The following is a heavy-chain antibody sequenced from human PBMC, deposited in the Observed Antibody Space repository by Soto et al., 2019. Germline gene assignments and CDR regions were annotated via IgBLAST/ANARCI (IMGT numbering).Heavy chain of an antibody. CDR2: IFHTGSA. Sequence: ETLSLTCTVSGDSISSYYWRWIRQPPGKGLEWIGYIFHTGSANYNPSLKSRVTISIDTSKNQFSLRLSSVTAADTAVYYCARQPYTSGAYYFDYWGQGTPVTAPQ. V-gene: IGHV4-59*08. CDR1: GDSISSYY. D-gene: IGHD6-19*01. J-gene: IGHJ4*02. CDR3: ARQPYTSGAYYFDY.